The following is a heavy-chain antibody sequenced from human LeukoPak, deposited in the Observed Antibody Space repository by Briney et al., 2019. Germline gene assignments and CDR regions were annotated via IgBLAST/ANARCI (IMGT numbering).Heavy chain of an antibody. D-gene: IGHD3-10*01. CDR2: INHSRST. CDR3: ARVSLGGAFDI. Sequence: SETLSLTCAVYGGSFSGYYWSWIRQPPGKGLEWIGEINHSRSTNYNPSLKSRVTISVDTSKNQFSLKLSSVTAADTAVYYCARVSLGGAFDIWGQGTMVTVSS. V-gene: IGHV4-34*01. J-gene: IGHJ3*02. CDR1: GGSFSGYY.